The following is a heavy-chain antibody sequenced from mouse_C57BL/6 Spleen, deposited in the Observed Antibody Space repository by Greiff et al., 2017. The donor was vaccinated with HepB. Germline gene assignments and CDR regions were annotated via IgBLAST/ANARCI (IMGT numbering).Heavy chain of an antibody. D-gene: IGHD2-1*01. CDR1: GYAFSSYW. V-gene: IGHV1-80*01. Sequence: VKLMESGAELVKPGASVKISCKASGYAFSSYWMNWVKQRPGKGLEWIGQIYPGDGDTNYNGKFKGKATLTADKSSSTAYMQLSSLTSEDSAVYFCARDYGNYEVDYWGQGTPVTVSS. J-gene: IGHJ4*01. CDR3: ARDYGNYEVDY. CDR2: IYPGDGDT.